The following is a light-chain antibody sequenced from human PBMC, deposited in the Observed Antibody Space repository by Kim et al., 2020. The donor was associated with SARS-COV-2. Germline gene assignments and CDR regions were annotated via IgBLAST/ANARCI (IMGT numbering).Light chain of an antibody. Sequence: SSPGDRATLSCRASETINANYVAWYQHRPGQAPRLLIYAASRRAADIPDRFSGSWSGTDFTLTISRLEPEDFAVYYCQQYGSSWTFGQGTKVDIK. V-gene: IGKV3-20*01. CDR1: ETINANY. CDR3: QQYGSSWT. CDR2: AAS. J-gene: IGKJ1*01.